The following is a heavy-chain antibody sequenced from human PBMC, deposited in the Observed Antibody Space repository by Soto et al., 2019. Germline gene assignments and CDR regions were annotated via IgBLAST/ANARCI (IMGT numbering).Heavy chain of an antibody. CDR2: FDPEDADT. Sequence: QVQLVQSGAEVKKPGASVKVSCKVSGYTLTELSMHWVRQAPGKGLEWMGGFDPEDADTIYAQKFQGRVTMTEDTATDTAYMELSNLRSEDTAVYYCATLKSDLGLSGNYCNYFDYWGQGTLVTVSS. D-gene: IGHD3-10*01. CDR1: GYTLTELS. J-gene: IGHJ4*02. CDR3: ATLKSDLGLSGNYCNYFDY. V-gene: IGHV1-24*01.